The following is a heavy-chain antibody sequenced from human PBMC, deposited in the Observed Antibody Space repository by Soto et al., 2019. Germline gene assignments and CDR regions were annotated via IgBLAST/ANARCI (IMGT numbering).Heavy chain of an antibody. V-gene: IGHV3-30*18. Sequence: QVQLVEAGGGVVQPGRSLRLSCAASGFTFSSYGMHWVRQAPGKGLEWVAVISYDGSNKYYADSVKGRFTISRDNSKNTLYLQMNSLRAEDTAVYYCAKELEPGYYYYGMDVWGQGTTVTVSS. CDR1: GFTFSSYG. D-gene: IGHD1-1*01. CDR3: AKELEPGYYYYGMDV. J-gene: IGHJ6*02. CDR2: ISYDGSNK.